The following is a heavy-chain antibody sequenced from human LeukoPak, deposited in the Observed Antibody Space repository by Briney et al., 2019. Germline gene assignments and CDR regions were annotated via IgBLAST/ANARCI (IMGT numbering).Heavy chain of an antibody. V-gene: IGHV3-48*03. J-gene: IGHJ3*02. D-gene: IGHD4-11*01. CDR2: ISGGGTTI. CDR3: ATETENSNYDAFDI. Sequence: GESLRLSCAASGFTFSSCAMNWVRQAPGKGLEWVSYISGGGTTIFYADSVKGRFTISRDNAKNSLYLHMNSLSAEDTALYFCATETENSNYDAFDIWGQGTLVTVSS. CDR1: GFTFSSCA.